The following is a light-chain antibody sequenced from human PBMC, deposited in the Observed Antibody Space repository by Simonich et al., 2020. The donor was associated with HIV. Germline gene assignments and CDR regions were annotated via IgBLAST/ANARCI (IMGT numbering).Light chain of an antibody. J-gene: IGKJ4*01. CDR3: QQYYSTPLT. V-gene: IGKV4-1*01. CDR2: WAS. CDR1: QNILNNSNNKNH. Sequence: DIVMTQSPDSLAVSLGERATINCKSSQNILNNSNNKNHLAWYQQKPGHPPSLLIYWASTRESGVPDRFSSSGSVTDFTLTISSLQAEDVAVYYCQQYYSTPLTFGGGTKVEIK.